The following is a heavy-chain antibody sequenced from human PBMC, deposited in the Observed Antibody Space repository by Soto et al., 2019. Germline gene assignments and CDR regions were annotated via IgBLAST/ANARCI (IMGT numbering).Heavy chain of an antibody. CDR2: IYYSGST. Sequence: QLQLQESGPGLVKPSETLSLTCTVSGGSISSSSYYWGWIRQPPGKGLEWIGSIYYSGSTYYNPSLKSRVTLSVDTSKNQFSLKLSSVTAADTAVYYCARRFRASALYYYCGMDVWGQGTTVTVSS. CDR1: GGSISSSSYY. V-gene: IGHV4-39*01. CDR3: ARRFRASALYYYCGMDV. J-gene: IGHJ6*02.